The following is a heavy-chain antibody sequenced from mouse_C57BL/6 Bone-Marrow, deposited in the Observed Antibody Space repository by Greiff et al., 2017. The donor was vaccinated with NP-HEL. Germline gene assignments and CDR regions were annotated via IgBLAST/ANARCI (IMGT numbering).Heavy chain of an antibody. Sequence: QVQLQQSGAELARPGASVKLSCKASGYTFTSYGISWVKQRTGQGLEWIGEISPRSGNTYYNEKFKGKATLTADKSSSTAYMELRSLTSEDSAVYFCARYGLRLYAMDYWGQGTSVTVSS. CDR1: GYTFTSYG. V-gene: IGHV1-81*01. CDR2: ISPRSGNT. J-gene: IGHJ4*01. CDR3: ARYGLRLYAMDY. D-gene: IGHD2-4*01.